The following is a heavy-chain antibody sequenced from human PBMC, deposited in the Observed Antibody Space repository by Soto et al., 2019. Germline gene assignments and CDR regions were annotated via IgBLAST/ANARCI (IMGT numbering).Heavy chain of an antibody. J-gene: IGHJ4*02. V-gene: IGHV3-33*01. Sequence: QVQLVESGGCVVQPGRSLRLSCAASGFTFSSYGMHWVRQAPGKGLEWVAVIWYDGSNKYYADSVKGRFTISRDNSKNTLYLQMNSLRAEDTAVYYCARGENIVVVVAATPHFDYWGQGTLVTVSS. CDR2: IWYDGSNK. D-gene: IGHD2-15*01. CDR3: ARGENIVVVVAATPHFDY. CDR1: GFTFSSYG.